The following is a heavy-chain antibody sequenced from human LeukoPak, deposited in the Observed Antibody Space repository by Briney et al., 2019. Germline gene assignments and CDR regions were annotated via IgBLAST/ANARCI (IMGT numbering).Heavy chain of an antibody. V-gene: IGHV1-8*01. J-gene: IGHJ4*02. CDR2: MNPNSGNT. Sequence: ASVKVSCKASGYTFTSYDINWVRQATGQGLEWMGWMNPNSGNTGYAQKFQGRVTMTRDTSTSTVYMELSSLRSEDTAVYYCARDRGYGSGSYFGYWGQGTLVTVSS. CDR3: ARDRGYGSGSYFGY. D-gene: IGHD3-10*01. CDR1: GYTFTSYD.